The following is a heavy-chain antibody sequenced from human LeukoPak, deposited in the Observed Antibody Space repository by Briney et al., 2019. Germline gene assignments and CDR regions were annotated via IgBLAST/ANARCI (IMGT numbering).Heavy chain of an antibody. CDR1: GGSISSYY. V-gene: IGHV4-59*06. Sequence: PSETLSLTCTVSGGSISSYYWSWIRQHPGKGLEWIGYIYYSGSTYYNPSLKSRVTISVDTSKNQFSLKLSSVTAADTAVYYCARTKGGYYFDYWGQGTLVTVSS. CDR3: ARTKGGYYFDY. J-gene: IGHJ4*02. CDR2: IYYSGST. D-gene: IGHD1/OR15-1a*01.